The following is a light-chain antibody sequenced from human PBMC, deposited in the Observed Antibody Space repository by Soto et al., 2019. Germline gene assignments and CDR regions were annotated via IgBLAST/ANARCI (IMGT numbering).Light chain of an antibody. CDR1: RDVSSNY. V-gene: IGKV3-20*01. Sequence: ELVLTQSPGTLSLSPGARATLSCRASRDVSSNYLAWYQQQPGQAPRLLIYGASSRATDITERFNGSGSGNEFTLTISRLEPEDFALYDCQQYGGAPTFGGGTKVDI. CDR2: GAS. J-gene: IGKJ4*01. CDR3: QQYGGAPT.